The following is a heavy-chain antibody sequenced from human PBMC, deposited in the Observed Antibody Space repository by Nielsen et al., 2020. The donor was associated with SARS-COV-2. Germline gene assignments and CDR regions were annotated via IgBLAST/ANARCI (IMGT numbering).Heavy chain of an antibody. J-gene: IGHJ4*02. V-gene: IGHV1-2*04. CDR2: INPNSGGT. D-gene: IGHD6-19*01. Sequence: ASVKVSCKASGYTFTSYGISWVRQAPGQGLEWMGWINPNSGGTNYAQKFQGWVTMTRDTSISTAYMELSRLRSDDTAVYYCARDYSSGWYALGYWGQGTLVTVSS. CDR3: ARDYSSGWYALGY. CDR1: GYTFTSYG.